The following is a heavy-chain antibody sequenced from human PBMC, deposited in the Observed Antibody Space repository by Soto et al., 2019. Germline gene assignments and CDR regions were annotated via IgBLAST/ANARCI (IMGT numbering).Heavy chain of an antibody. CDR3: ARLVHAFSNYFDY. Sequence: QLQLQESGPGLVKPSETLSLTCSVSGGSVSSSGYYWVWIRQPPGKGLEWIGSINYSGTTFYTSSLKSRLTMSVYTSKNQFSLMLASVTAADTAVYYCARLVHAFSNYFDYWGQGILVTVSS. CDR2: INYSGTT. D-gene: IGHD2-15*01. V-gene: IGHV4-39*01. CDR1: GGSVSSSGYY. J-gene: IGHJ4*02.